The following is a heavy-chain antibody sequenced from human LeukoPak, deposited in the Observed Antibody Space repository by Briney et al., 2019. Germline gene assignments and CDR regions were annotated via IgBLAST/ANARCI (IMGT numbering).Heavy chain of an antibody. CDR2: IYYSGST. CDR3: ARPLGYCSGGSCSNWFDP. D-gene: IGHD2-15*01. Sequence: SETLSLTCTVSGGSISSSSYYWGWIRQPPGKGLEWTGSIYYSGSTYYNPSLKSRVTISVDTSKNQFSLKLSSVTAADTAVYYCARPLGYCSGGSCSNWFDPWGQGTLVTVSS. V-gene: IGHV4-39*01. J-gene: IGHJ5*02. CDR1: GGSISSSSYY.